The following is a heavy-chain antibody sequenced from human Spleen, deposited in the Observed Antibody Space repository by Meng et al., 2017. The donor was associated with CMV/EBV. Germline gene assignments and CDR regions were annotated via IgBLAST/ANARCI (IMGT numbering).Heavy chain of an antibody. Sequence: SETLSLTCTVSGGSLIYYYWSWIRQSPGKGLEWIGHIYYSGSTNYSPPLKSRVTMSVDTSRNLLSLKLNSVTAADTAVYYCARDRAGGVYSYYYGMDVWGQGTTVTVSS. D-gene: IGHD1-14*01. CDR2: IYYSGST. V-gene: IGHV4-59*01. CDR1: GGSLIYYY. J-gene: IGHJ6*02. CDR3: ARDRAGGVYSYYYGMDV.